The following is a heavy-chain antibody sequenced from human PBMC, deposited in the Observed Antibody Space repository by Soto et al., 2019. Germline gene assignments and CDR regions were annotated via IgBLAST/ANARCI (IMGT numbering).Heavy chain of an antibody. D-gene: IGHD6-6*01. CDR2: IYYSGST. Sequence: PSETLSLTCTVSGGSISSSSYYWGWIRQPPGKGLEWIGSIYYSGSTYYNPSLKSRVTISVDTSKNQFSLKLSSVTAADTAVYYCARHPAGQLVKSGDWFDPWGQGTLVTVSS. CDR3: ARHPAGQLVKSGDWFDP. J-gene: IGHJ5*02. CDR1: GGSISSSSYY. V-gene: IGHV4-39*01.